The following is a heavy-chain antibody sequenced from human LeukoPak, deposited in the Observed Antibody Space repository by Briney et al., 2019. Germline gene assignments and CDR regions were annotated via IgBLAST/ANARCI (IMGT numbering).Heavy chain of an antibody. V-gene: IGHV1-69*06. CDR2: IMPIFGTA. CDR1: GGTYSSYA. D-gene: IGHD1-26*01. J-gene: IGHJ3*02. CDR3: ARAPRYSGSYYQDAFDI. Sequence: SVKVSCKAAGGTYSSYAISWVRQAPGQGVEGMGGIMPIFGTANYAQKFQGRVTITADKSTSTDYMELNSLRSEDTAVYYYARAPRYSGSYYQDAFDIWGQGKMATVSS.